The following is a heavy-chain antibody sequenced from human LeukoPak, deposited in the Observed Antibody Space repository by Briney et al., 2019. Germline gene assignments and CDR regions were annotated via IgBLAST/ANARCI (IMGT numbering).Heavy chain of an antibody. J-gene: IGHJ6*02. V-gene: IGHV1-2*02. CDR1: GYTFTGYY. CDR3: ARIYGSGSHERSAPRHV. CDR2: INPNSGGT. D-gene: IGHD3-10*01. Sequence: GASVKVSCKACGYTFTGYYMHWVRQAPGQGLEWMGWINPNSGGTNYAQKFQGRVTMTRNTSISTAYMELSSLRSEDTAVYYCARIYGSGSHERSAPRHVWGQGTTVTVSS.